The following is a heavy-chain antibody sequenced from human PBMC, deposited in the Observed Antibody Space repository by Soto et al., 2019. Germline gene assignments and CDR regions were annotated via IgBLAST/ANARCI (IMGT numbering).Heavy chain of an antibody. D-gene: IGHD3-3*01. Sequence: EVQVEESGGDLVQPGGSLRLSCVASGFTFSSYEMNWVRQAPGKGLEWVSYISSSGMTVYYADSVKGRFTNSRDNAKNSLYLQMNNLRAEDTAVYYCARPQEIDNFWSLGYYYTVDVWGQGTTVTVSS. J-gene: IGHJ6*02. CDR3: ARPQEIDNFWSLGYYYTVDV. CDR2: ISSSGMTV. CDR1: GFTFSSYE. V-gene: IGHV3-48*03.